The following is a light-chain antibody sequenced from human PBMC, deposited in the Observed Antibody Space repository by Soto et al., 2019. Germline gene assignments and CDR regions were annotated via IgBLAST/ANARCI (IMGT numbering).Light chain of an antibody. V-gene: IGKV3-20*01. CDR2: DAS. J-gene: IGKJ2*01. CDR1: QSISSY. Sequence: EIVLTQSPGTLSLSPGERATLSCRASQSISSYLAWYQQKPGQAPRLLIYDASSRATGIPDRFSGSGSGTDFSLTITRLEPADFAVYYCQQSDSPPGTFGQGTKLEIK. CDR3: QQSDSPPGT.